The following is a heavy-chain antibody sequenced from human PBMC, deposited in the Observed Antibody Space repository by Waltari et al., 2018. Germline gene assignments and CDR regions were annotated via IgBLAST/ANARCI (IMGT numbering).Heavy chain of an antibody. CDR3: VKLGSWNDFDY. J-gene: IGHJ4*02. V-gene: IGHV4-59*12. CDR2: IHGSGGV. D-gene: IGHD1-1*01. Sequence: QVQLQESGPGLVKPSETLSLTCAVSGYSISGYYWSWIRQPPGKGLEWIGYIHGSGGVNALTPPLKSRVTRSVDTSKNQFSLKLNSVTAADTAVYYCVKLGSWNDFDYWGQGVLVTVSS. CDR1: GYSISGYY.